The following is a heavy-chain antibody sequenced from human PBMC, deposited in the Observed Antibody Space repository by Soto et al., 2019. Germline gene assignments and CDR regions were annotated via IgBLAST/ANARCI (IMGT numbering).Heavy chain of an antibody. CDR2: ISGSGSNP. V-gene: IGHV3-23*01. D-gene: IGHD5-12*01. Sequence: EVQVLESGGGLVQPGGSLRLSCAASGFTFSSYAMSWVRQAPGQGLEWVSAISGSGSNPYYADSVKGRFTISRDNSKNTLFLLMNSLRAEDTALYYCAKMASMTIRDGFDHWGQGTLVTVSS. CDR1: GFTFSSYA. CDR3: AKMASMTIRDGFDH. J-gene: IGHJ4*02.